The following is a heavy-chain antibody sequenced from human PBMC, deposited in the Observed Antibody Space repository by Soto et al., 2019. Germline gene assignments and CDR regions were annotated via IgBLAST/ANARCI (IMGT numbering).Heavy chain of an antibody. D-gene: IGHD1-20*01. V-gene: IGHV4-59*01. J-gene: IGHJ6*03. Sequence: QVHLQESGPGLVRPSETLSLTCTVSGVSLKTYYWSWIRLPPGGGLEWIGYIFSSGGPNYNPSLRSRVTMSVETSNNQCSLKMSSVTAADTAVYYCARVAGISYYNHMDVWGKGTTVTVSS. CDR3: ARVAGISYYNHMDV. CDR1: GVSLKTYY. CDR2: IFSSGGP.